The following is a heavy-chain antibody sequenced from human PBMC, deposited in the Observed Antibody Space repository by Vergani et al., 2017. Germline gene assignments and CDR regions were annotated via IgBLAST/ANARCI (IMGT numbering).Heavy chain of an antibody. CDR2: IYYSGST. J-gene: IGHJ6*02. CDR3: ARDLGEGIAAAGNGMDV. Sequence: QVQLQESGPGLVKPSETLSLTCTVSGGSISSYYWSWIRQPPGKGLEWIGYIYYSGSTNYNPSLKSRVTISVDTSKNQFSLKLSSVTAADTAGYYCARDLGEGIAAAGNGMDVWGQGTTVTVSS. CDR1: GGSISSYY. V-gene: IGHV4-59*12. D-gene: IGHD6-13*01.